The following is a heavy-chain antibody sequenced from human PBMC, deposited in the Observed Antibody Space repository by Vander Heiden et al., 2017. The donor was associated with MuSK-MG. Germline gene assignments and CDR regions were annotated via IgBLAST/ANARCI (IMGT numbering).Heavy chain of an antibody. CDR2: IHPSGGT. J-gene: IGHJ4*02. CDR1: GGSCSEHY. D-gene: IGHD6-19*01. CDR3: ARGQSLANS. Sequence: QVQLQRRGTGLLEPSESRSPTCAVYGGSCSEHYWKWIRQCRGQGQAWTGEIHPSGGTSYTPSLKSPVPISIVTSKNHFSLKLSSVTAADTAIYYCARGQSLANSCGQGNLVTVSS. V-gene: IGHV4-34*02.